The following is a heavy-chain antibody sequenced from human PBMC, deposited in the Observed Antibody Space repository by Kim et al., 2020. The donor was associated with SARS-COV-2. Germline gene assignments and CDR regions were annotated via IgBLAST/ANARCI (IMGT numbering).Heavy chain of an antibody. V-gene: IGHV3-21*01. CDR3: ARGTFIAAAGTPFQNWFDP. J-gene: IGHJ5*02. D-gene: IGHD6-13*01. CDR2: ISSSSSYI. Sequence: GGSLRLSCAASGFTFRSYSMNWVRQAPGKGLEWVSSISSSSSYIYYADSVKGRFTISRDNAKNSLYLQMNSLRVEDTAVYYCARGTFIAAAGTPFQNWFDPCGPGTLVTVSS. CDR1: GFTFRSYS.